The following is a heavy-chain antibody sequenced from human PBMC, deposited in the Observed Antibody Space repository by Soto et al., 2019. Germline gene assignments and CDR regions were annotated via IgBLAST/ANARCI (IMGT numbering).Heavy chain of an antibody. Sequence: SVKVSCKASGGTFSSYAISWVRQAPGQGLEWMGGIIPIFGTANYAQKFQGRVTITADESTSTAYMELSSLRSEDTAVYYCARSALGYYDSSGYTSFDYWGQGTLVTVS. CDR2: IIPIFGTA. D-gene: IGHD3-22*01. CDR1: GGTFSSYA. V-gene: IGHV1-69*13. J-gene: IGHJ4*02. CDR3: ARSALGYYDSSGYTSFDY.